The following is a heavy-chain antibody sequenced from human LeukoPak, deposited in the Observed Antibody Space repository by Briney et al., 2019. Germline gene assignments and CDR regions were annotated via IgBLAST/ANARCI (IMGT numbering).Heavy chain of an antibody. V-gene: IGHV3-21*01. CDR1: GFTFSIYS. Sequence: GGSLRLSCAASGFTFSIYSRNWVRQAPGKGLEWVSSISSSSSYIYYADSVKGRFTISRDNAKNSLYLQMNSLRAEDTAVYYCARGPPSAYCGDDCYWYFDLWGRGTLVTVSS. CDR2: ISSSSSYI. J-gene: IGHJ2*01. CDR3: ARGPPSAYCGDDCYWYFDL. D-gene: IGHD2-21*02.